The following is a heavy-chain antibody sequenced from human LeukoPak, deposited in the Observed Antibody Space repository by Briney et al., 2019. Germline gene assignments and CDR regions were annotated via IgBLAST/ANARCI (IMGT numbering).Heavy chain of an antibody. CDR3: ARDQYYYGSGSYGLDY. J-gene: IGHJ4*02. D-gene: IGHD3-10*01. V-gene: IGHV4-4*07. CDR1: GGSISSYY. CDR2: IYTSGST. Sequence: SETLSLACTVSGGSISSYYWSWIRQPAGKGLEWIGRIYTSGSTNYNPSLKSRVTMSVDTSKNQFSLKLSSVTAADTAVYYCARDQYYYGSGSYGLDYWGQGTLVTVSS.